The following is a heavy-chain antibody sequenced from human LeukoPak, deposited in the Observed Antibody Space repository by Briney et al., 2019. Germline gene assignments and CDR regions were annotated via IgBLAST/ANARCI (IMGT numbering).Heavy chain of an antibody. V-gene: IGHV1-3*01. D-gene: IGHD5-12*01. J-gene: IGHJ5*02. CDR2: INAGNGNT. Sequence: ASVKVSCKASGYTFTSYAMHWVRQAPGQRLEWMGWINAGNGNTKYSQKFQGRVTMTGDTSTDTAYMELSSLRSEDTAVYYCAANVDIVATILFDPWGQGTLVTVSS. CDR3: AANVDIVATILFDP. CDR1: GYTFTSYA.